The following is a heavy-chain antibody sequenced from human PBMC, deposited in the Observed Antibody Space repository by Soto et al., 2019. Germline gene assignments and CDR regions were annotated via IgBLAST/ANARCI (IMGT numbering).Heavy chain of an antibody. V-gene: IGHV3-21*01. J-gene: IGHJ3*02. Sequence: GGSLILSCAASGFTFSSYSMNWVRQAPGKGLEWVSSISSSSSYIYYADSVKGRFTISRDNAKNSLYLQMNSLRAEDTAVYYCARIGGSGSYYAFDIWGQGTMVTVSS. CDR3: ARIGGSGSYYAFDI. D-gene: IGHD3-10*01. CDR1: GFTFSSYS. CDR2: ISSSSSYI.